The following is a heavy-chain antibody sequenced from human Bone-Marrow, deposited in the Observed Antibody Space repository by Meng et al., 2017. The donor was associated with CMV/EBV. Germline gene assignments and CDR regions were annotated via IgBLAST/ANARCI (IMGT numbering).Heavy chain of an antibody. CDR1: GGSISRSNYY. J-gene: IGHJ4*02. D-gene: IGHD1-26*01. V-gene: IGHV4-39*07. CDR3: ARDKGGSYGNFDY. CDR2: IYYSGST. Sequence: SETLSLTCTVSGGSISRSNYYWGWIRQPPGKGLEWIGSIYYSGSTYYNPSLKSRVTISIDTSKNQFSLKLSSVTAADTAVYYCARDKGGSYGNFDYWGQGTLVTVSS.